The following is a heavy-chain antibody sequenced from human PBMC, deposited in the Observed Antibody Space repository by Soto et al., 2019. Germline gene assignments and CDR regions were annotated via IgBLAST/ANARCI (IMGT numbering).Heavy chain of an antibody. CDR1: GFTFSSYG. J-gene: IGHJ4*02. CDR3: ASLSGYEDRLTRDY. D-gene: IGHD5-12*01. CDR2: IWYDGSNK. V-gene: IGHV3-33*01. Sequence: GGSLRLSCAASGFTFSSYGMHWVRQAPGKGLEWVAVIWYDGSNKYYADSVKGRFTISRDNSKNTLYLQMNSLRAEDTAVYYCASLSGYEDRLTRDYWGQGTLVTVSS.